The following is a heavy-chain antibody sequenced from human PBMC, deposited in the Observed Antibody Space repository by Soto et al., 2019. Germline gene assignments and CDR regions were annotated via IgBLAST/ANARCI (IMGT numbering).Heavy chain of an antibody. CDR2: IYYSGST. J-gene: IGHJ6*03. CDR3: ARGRSSSWHPTSYYYYMDV. D-gene: IGHD6-13*01. Sequence: SETLSLTCTVSGGSISSYYWSWIRQPPGKGLEWIGYIYYSGSTNYNPSLKSRVTISVDTSKNQFSLKLSSVTAADTAVYYCARGRSSSWHPTSYYYYMDVWGKGTTVTVSS. V-gene: IGHV4-59*01. CDR1: GGSISSYY.